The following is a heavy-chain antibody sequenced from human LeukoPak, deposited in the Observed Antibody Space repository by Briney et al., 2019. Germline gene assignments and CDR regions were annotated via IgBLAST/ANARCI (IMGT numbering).Heavy chain of an antibody. CDR1: GGSISSSSYS. CDR2: IYYSGST. J-gene: IGHJ4*02. Sequence: KPSETLSLTCAVSGGSISSSSYSWGWIRQPPGKGLEWIGSIYYSGSTHYNPSLKRRVTISVDTSKNQCSLKLSPVTAADTAVYYCARGPNWGSRVFDYWGQGTLVTVSS. D-gene: IGHD7-27*01. V-gene: IGHV4-39*01. CDR3: ARGPNWGSRVFDY.